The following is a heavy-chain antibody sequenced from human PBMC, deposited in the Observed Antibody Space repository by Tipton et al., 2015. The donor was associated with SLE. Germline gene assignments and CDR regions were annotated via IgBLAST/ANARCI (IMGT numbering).Heavy chain of an antibody. J-gene: IGHJ4*02. CDR2: ISSSGITT. CDR3: ARDTHAVTTNPLEY. CDR1: GFTFSDYY. D-gene: IGHD4-17*01. Sequence: SLRLSCEASGFTFSDYYMTWIRQAPGQALEWLSCISSSGITTFYADSVKGRFTIFRDNARNSLFLQMNSLRAEDTAVYFCARDTHAVTTNPLEYWGQGTPVTVSS. V-gene: IGHV3-11*01.